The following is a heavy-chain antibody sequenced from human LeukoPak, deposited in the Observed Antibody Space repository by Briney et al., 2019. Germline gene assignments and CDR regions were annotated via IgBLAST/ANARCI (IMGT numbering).Heavy chain of an antibody. D-gene: IGHD6-6*01. CDR1: GFTFSSYW. CDR2: IKQDGSEK. V-gene: IGHV3-7*01. J-gene: IGHJ3*02. CDR3: ARTAARDAFDI. Sequence: GGSLRLSCAASGFTFSSYWMSWVRQAPGKGLEWVANIKQDGSEKYYVDSVEGRFTISRDNAKNSLYLQMNSLRAEDTTVYYCARTAARDAFDIWGQGTMVTVSS.